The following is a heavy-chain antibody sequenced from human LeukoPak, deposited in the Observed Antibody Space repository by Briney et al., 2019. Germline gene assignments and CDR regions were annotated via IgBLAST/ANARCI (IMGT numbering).Heavy chain of an antibody. Sequence: SETLSLTCTVSGGSISSSSYYWGWIRQPPGKGLEWIGSIYYSGSTYYNPSLKSRVTISVDTSKNQFSLKLSSVTAADTAVYYCARVGGSSWSTGWFDPWGQGTLVTVSS. CDR2: IYYSGST. CDR3: ARVGGSSWSTGWFDP. V-gene: IGHV4-39*07. J-gene: IGHJ5*02. D-gene: IGHD6-13*01. CDR1: GGSISSSSYY.